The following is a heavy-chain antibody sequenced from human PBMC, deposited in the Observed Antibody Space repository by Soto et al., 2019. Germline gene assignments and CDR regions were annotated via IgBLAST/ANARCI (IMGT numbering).Heavy chain of an antibody. Sequence: PSETLSLTCTVSGGSISSGGYYWSWIRQHPGKGLEWIGYTYYSGSTDYNPSLKNRVTISVDTSKNQFSLKLNSVTAADTAVYYCARALAAAGSYYYYGMDVWGQGTTVTVSS. J-gene: IGHJ6*02. D-gene: IGHD6-13*01. CDR1: GGSISSGGYY. CDR3: ARALAAAGSYYYYGMDV. V-gene: IGHV4-31*03. CDR2: TYYSGST.